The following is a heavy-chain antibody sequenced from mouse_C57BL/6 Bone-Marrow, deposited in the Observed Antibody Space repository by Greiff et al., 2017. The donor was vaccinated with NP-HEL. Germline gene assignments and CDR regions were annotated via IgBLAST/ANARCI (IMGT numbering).Heavy chain of an antibody. V-gene: IGHV14-4*01. J-gene: IGHJ4*01. CDR2: IDPENGDT. Sequence: EVQLQQSGAELVRPGASVKLSCTASGFNIKDDYMHWVKQRPEQGLEWIGWIDPENGDTEYASKFQGKATLTADTSSNTAYLQLSSLTSEDTAVYYWTRTTMVTTDPRCYEDYWGQGTSVTVSS. CDR3: TRTTMVTTDPRCYEDY. D-gene: IGHD2-2*01. CDR1: GFNIKDDY.